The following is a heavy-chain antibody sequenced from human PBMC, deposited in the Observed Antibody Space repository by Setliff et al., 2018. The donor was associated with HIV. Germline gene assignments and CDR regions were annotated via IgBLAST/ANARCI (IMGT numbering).Heavy chain of an antibody. V-gene: IGHV4-39*02. D-gene: IGHD5-12*01. Sequence: SETLSLTCTVSSGSISSSSYYWGWIRQPPGKGLEWIGSIYYSGSTYYNPSLKSRVTISVDTSKNQFSLKLSSVTAADTAVYYCAREGSIVATIRRWYYYYMDVWGKGTTVTVSS. J-gene: IGHJ6*03. CDR2: IYYSGST. CDR3: AREGSIVATIRRWYYYYMDV. CDR1: SGSISSSSYY.